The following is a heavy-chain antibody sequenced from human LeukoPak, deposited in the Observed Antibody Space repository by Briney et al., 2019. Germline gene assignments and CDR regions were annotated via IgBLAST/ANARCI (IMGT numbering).Heavy chain of an antibody. V-gene: IGHV4-34*01. CDR1: GGSFSGYY. J-gene: IGHJ3*02. CDR2: INHSGST. D-gene: IGHD2-21*02. CDR3: ARVVVVTARLRAFDI. Sequence: KPSETLSLTCAVYGGSFSGYYWSWIRQPPGKGLEWIGEINHSGSTNYNPSLKSRVTISVDTSKNQFSLKLRSVTAADTAVYYCARVVVVTARLRAFDIWGRGTMVTVSS.